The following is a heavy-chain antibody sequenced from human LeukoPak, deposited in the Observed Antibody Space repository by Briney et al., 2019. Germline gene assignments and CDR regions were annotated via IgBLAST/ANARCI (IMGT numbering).Heavy chain of an antibody. CDR1: GFTFSSYS. Sequence: PGGSLRLSCAASGFTFSSYSMNWVCQAPGKGLEWVSSISSSSSYIYYADSVKGRFTISRDNAKNSLYLQMNSLRAEDTAVYYCARDSTPITYYYDSSGPYDAFDIWGQGTMVTVSS. CDR3: ARDSTPITYYYDSSGPYDAFDI. D-gene: IGHD3-22*01. V-gene: IGHV3-21*04. J-gene: IGHJ3*02. CDR2: ISSSSSYI.